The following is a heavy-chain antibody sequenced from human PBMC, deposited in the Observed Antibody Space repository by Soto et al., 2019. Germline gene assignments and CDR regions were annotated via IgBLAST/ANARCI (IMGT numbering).Heavy chain of an antibody. CDR3: ARDAISMVRGTNNRFDP. J-gene: IGHJ5*02. CDR2: ISGNGMAT. CDR1: GFTFSDHA. D-gene: IGHD3-10*01. Sequence: PGGSLRLSCEASGFTFSDHARSWVGQAPGKGLEWVSAISGNGMATYYADSVKGRFTISRDNSKNTLYLQMNRLRADDTAVYYCARDAISMVRGTNNRFDPWGQGTLVTVSS. V-gene: IGHV3-23*01.